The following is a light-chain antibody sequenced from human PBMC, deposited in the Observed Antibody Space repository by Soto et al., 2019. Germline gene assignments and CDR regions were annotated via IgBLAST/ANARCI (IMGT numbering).Light chain of an antibody. CDR3: QHSYSTLYS. CDR2: AAS. CDR1: QRISSY. V-gene: IGKV1-39*01. Sequence: DIQMTQSPSSLSASVGDRVTITCRASQRISSYLNWYQQKPGKAPKLLIYAASSLQSGVPSRFSGSVSVTDFTLPISSVQPEDFATYYFQHSYSTLYSFGQGTKLEIK. J-gene: IGKJ2*01.